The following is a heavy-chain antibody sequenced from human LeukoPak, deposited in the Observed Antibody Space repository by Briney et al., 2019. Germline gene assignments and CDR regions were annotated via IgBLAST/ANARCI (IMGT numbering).Heavy chain of an antibody. D-gene: IGHD5-24*01. CDR3: ASGAWATRLHL. V-gene: IGHV4-34*12. CDR1: GESFNYYY. J-gene: IGHJ4*02. Sequence: PSDTLSLTCAVYGESFNYYYWSWIRQSPEKGLEWIGEVFDGKTTNYNPSLKSRVTISAVTSSNQFSLNLKSVTAADTAVYYCASGAWATRLHLWAQGTLVIVSS. CDR2: VFDGKTT.